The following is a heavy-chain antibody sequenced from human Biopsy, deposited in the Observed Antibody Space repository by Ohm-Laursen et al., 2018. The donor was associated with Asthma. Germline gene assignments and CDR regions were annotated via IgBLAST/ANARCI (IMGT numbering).Heavy chain of an antibody. V-gene: IGHV4-59*01. CDR2: IYYTGTT. CDR3: ARLSLEGYLTYNYFDP. D-gene: IGHD2-15*01. Sequence: GTLSLTCTVSGDSINSYYWTWIRQPPGKGLEWIGYIYYTGTTNSNPSLKSRVTMSVDTSKNQFSLEVRSVTAADTAVYYCARLSLEGYLTYNYFDPWGQGAPVTVSS. CDR1: GDSINSYY. J-gene: IGHJ5*02.